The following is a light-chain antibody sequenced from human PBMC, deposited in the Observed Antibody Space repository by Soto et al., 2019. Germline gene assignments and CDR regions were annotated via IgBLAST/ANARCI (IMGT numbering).Light chain of an antibody. CDR1: QSVSSN. V-gene: IGKV3D-15*01. J-gene: IGKJ5*01. Sequence: EIVMTQSPATLSVSPGERATLSCRASQSVSSNLAWYQQKPGQAPRLLIYAASMRAAGTPHRFSGSGSERAFTLAISGLEPADFGVYYCQQYVTSPSITFGQGTRLEIK. CDR2: AAS. CDR3: QQYVTSPSIT.